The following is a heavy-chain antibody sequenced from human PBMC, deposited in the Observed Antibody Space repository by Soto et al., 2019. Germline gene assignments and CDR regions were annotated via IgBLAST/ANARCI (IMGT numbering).Heavy chain of an antibody. CDR1: GGPISSYY. D-gene: IGHD2-15*01. CDR3: ARDFPRLVVVVAATQPPDDAFDI. V-gene: IGHV4-4*07. J-gene: IGHJ3*02. CDR2: IYTSGST. Sequence: PSETLSLTCTVSGGPISSYYWSWIRQPAGKGLEWIGRIYTSGSTNYNPSLKSRVTMSVDTSKNQFSLKLSSVTAADTAVYYCARDFPRLVVVVAATQPPDDAFDIWGQGTMVTVSS.